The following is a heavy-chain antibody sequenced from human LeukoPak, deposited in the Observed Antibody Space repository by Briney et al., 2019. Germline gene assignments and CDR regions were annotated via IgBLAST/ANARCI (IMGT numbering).Heavy chain of an antibody. CDR3: AKDLGCSSTSCYRFGAFDI. D-gene: IGHD2-2*01. CDR1: GFTFSSYG. J-gene: IGHJ3*02. CDR2: IRYDGSNK. V-gene: IGHV3-30*02. Sequence: PGGSLRLSCAASGFTFSSYGMHWVRQAPGKGLEWVAFIRYDGSNKYYADSVKGRFTISRDNSKNTLYLQMNCLRAEDTAVYYCAKDLGCSSTSCYRFGAFDIWGQGTTITVSS.